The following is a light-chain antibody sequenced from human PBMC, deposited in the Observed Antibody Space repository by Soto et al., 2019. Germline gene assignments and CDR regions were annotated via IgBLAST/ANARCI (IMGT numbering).Light chain of an antibody. CDR2: NND. CDR1: SSNIGRNN. J-gene: IGLJ2*01. V-gene: IGLV1-44*01. Sequence: QSVVTQPPSASGTPGQRVTISCSGSSSNIGRNNVNWYLQLPGTAPKLVIYNNDQRPSGVPDRFLGSKSGTSASLAISGLQSEDEADYYCASWDDRLSGPTFGGGTKLTVL. CDR3: ASWDDRLSGPT.